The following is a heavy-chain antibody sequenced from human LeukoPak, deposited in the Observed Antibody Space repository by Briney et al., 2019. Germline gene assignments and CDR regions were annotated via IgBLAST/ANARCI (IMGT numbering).Heavy chain of an antibody. V-gene: IGHV1-2*04. CDR2: IDPNSGGT. D-gene: IGHD4-17*01. Sequence: ASVKVSCKASGYTFTGYYMHWVRQAPGQGLEWMGWIDPNSGGTNYAQKFQGWVTMTRDTSISTAYMELSRLRSDDTAVYYCARSYGGYYFDYWGQGTLVTVSS. J-gene: IGHJ4*02. CDR3: ARSYGGYYFDY. CDR1: GYTFTGYY.